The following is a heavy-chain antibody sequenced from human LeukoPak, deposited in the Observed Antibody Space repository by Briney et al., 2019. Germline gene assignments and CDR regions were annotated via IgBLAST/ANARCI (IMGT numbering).Heavy chain of an antibody. D-gene: IGHD5-18*01. Sequence: PGGSLRLSCAASGFTLSSYAMHWVRQAPGKGLEWVAVISYDGSNKYHADSVKGRFTISSDNSKNTLYLQMNSLRVEDTAVYYCARDSGPGYSYGLGYYGMDVWGQGTTVTVSS. CDR3: ARDSGPGYSYGLGYYGMDV. CDR2: ISYDGSNK. J-gene: IGHJ6*02. CDR1: GFTLSSYA. V-gene: IGHV3-30*04.